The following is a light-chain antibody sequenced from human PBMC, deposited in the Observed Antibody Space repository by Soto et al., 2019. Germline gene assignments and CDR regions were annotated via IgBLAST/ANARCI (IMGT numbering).Light chain of an antibody. V-gene: IGLV1-51*02. Sequence: QSVLTQPPSVSAAPGQTVTISCSGSSSNIGNNYVSWYQQLPGTAPKLLIYENNKRPSGIPDRFSGSKSGTSATLGITGLQTGDEADYYCGTWDSSLSVNYVFGTGTKVTVL. J-gene: IGLJ1*01. CDR1: SSNIGNNY. CDR3: GTWDSSLSVNYV. CDR2: ENN.